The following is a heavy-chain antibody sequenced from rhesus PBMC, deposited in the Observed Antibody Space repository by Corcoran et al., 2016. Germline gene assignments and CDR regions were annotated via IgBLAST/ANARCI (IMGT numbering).Heavy chain of an antibody. CDR2: INTDPGTP. J-gene: IGHJ4*01. Sequence: QVQLVQSGAEVKQPGASGKVSCKASGYTFTTYALNWVRQAHGQGLEWMGWINTDPGTPTYAQVFKERFTFSLDTSITTAYLQISSLKAEDTAVYYCARSHFAPGFDYWGQGVLVTVSS. CDR3: ARSHFAPGFDY. V-gene: IGHV7-114*01. D-gene: IGHD3S6*01. CDR1: GYTFTTYA.